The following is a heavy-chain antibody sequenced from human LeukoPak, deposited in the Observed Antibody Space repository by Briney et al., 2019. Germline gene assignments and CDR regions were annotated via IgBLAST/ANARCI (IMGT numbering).Heavy chain of an antibody. D-gene: IGHD3-10*01. CDR3: ARAAPHYLYFDY. CDR2: IYSGGST. CDR1: GFTVSSNY. V-gene: IGHV3-53*01. Sequence: GGSLRLSCAASGFTVSSNYMSWVRQAPGKGLEWVSVIYSGGSTYYADSVKGRFTISRDNSKNTLYLQMNSLRAEDTAVFYCARAAPHYLYFDYWGQGTLVTVSS. J-gene: IGHJ4*02.